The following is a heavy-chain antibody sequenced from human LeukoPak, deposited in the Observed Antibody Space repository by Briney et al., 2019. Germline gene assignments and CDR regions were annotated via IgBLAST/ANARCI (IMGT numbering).Heavy chain of an antibody. D-gene: IGHD3-22*01. Sequence: SVKVSCKASGGTFSSYAISWVRQAPGQGLEWMGRIIPILGIANYAQKFQGRVTITADKSTSTAYMELSSLRSEDTAVYYCARVYDSRGFDYWGQGTLVTVSS. CDR1: GGTFSSYA. CDR2: IIPILGIA. V-gene: IGHV1-69*04. J-gene: IGHJ4*02. CDR3: ARVYDSRGFDY.